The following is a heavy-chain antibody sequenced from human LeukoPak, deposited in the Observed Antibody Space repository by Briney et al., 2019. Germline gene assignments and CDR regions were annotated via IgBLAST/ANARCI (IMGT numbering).Heavy chain of an antibody. Sequence: EASVKVSCKASGGTFSSYAISWVRQAPGQGLEWMGWINPNSGGTNYAQKFQGRVTMTRDTSISTAYMELSRLRSDDTAVYYCARAASLYSSGWYTFGYWGQGTLVTVSS. D-gene: IGHD6-19*01. CDR1: GGTFSSYA. CDR3: ARAASLYSSGWYTFGY. V-gene: IGHV1-2*02. CDR2: INPNSGGT. J-gene: IGHJ4*02.